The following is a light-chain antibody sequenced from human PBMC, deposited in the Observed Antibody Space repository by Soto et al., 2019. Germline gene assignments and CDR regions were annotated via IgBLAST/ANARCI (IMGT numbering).Light chain of an antibody. CDR3: QQDNSYSGT. J-gene: IGKJ1*01. CDR2: DVS. Sequence: DIQMTQSPSTLSASVGDRVTITCRASQSISSWLAWYQQKPGKAPKLLIYDVSSLESGVPSRFSGSGSGTEFTLTISSLQPDDFATYYCQQDNSYSGTFGQGTKVEIK. V-gene: IGKV1-5*01. CDR1: QSISSW.